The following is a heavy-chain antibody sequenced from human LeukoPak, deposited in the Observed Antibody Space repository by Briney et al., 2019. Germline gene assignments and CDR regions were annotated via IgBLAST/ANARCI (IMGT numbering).Heavy chain of an antibody. CDR2: INPNSGGT. CDR1: GYTFTGYY. V-gene: IGHV1-2*04. J-gene: IGHJ4*02. Sequence: EASVKVSCKASGYTFTGYYMHWVRQAPGQGLEWMGWINPNSGGTNYAQKFQGWVTMTRDTSISTAYMELNRLRSDDTAVYYCARGTRSVVVVPAASLDYWGQGTLVTVSS. CDR3: ARGTRSVVVVPAASLDY. D-gene: IGHD2-2*01.